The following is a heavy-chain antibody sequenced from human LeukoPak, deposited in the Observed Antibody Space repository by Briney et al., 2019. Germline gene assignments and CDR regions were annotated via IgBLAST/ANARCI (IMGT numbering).Heavy chain of an antibody. J-gene: IGHJ3*01. CDR1: GDSVSSSSAA. CDR2: TYYRSKWYN. CDR3: AAFRRDAFDV. Sequence: SQTLSLTCAISGDSVSSSSAAWNWIRQSPSRGLEWLGRTYYRSKWYNEYAVSVKSRITINPDTSNNQCSLRLSSVIPEDTAVYYCAAFRRDAFDVWGQGTMVTISS. V-gene: IGHV6-1*01.